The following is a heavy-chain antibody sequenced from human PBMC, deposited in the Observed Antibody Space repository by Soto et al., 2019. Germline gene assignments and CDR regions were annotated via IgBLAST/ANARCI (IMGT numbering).Heavy chain of an antibody. D-gene: IGHD3-3*01. Sequence: QVQLVQSGAEVKKPGASVKVSCKASGYTFTSHTISWVRQAPGQGLEWMGWISVYNGNTNYAQKFQGRVTMTTDTSTTTAYMEPRSLRSDDTAVYYCARDQDFPLRFTDPWGQGTLVTVSS. CDR2: ISVYNGNT. CDR3: ARDQDFPLRFTDP. CDR1: GYTFTSHT. J-gene: IGHJ5*02. V-gene: IGHV1-18*01.